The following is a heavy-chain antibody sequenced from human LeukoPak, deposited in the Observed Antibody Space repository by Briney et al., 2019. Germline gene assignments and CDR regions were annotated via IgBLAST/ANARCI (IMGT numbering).Heavy chain of an antibody. CDR2: IRYDGSNK. Sequence: GGSLRLSCAASGFTFSSYGMHWVRQAPGKGLEWVAFIRYDGSNKYYADSVKGRLTISRDNSKNTLYLQMNSLRAEDTAVYHCAKEIYYDSTGPQYWGQGTLVTVSS. J-gene: IGHJ4*02. CDR1: GFTFSSYG. CDR3: AKEIYYDSTGPQY. D-gene: IGHD3-22*01. V-gene: IGHV3-30*02.